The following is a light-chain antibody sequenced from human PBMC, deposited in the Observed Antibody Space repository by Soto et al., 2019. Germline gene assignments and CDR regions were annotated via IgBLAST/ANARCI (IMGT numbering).Light chain of an antibody. J-gene: IGKJ4*01. Sequence: DIQMTQSPSTLSAFVGDRVTITCRASQSVNSWLAWYQQRPGKAPKLLIYDASTLESGVPSRFSGSGSGTEFTLTISSLQPDDFATYYCRQYNSYHTFGGGTKV. V-gene: IGKV1-5*01. CDR1: QSVNSW. CDR3: RQYNSYHT. CDR2: DAS.